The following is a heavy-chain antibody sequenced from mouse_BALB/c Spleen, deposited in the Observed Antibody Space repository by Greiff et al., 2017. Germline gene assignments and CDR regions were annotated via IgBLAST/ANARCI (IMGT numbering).Heavy chain of an antibody. Sequence: VQLQQPGAELVMPGASVKMSCKASGYTFTDYWMHWVKQRPGQGLEWIGAIDTSDSYTSYNQKFKGKATLTVDESSSTAYMQLSSLTSEDSAVYYCARGITTATDYWGQGTTLTVSS. V-gene: IGHV1-69*01. D-gene: IGHD1-2*01. CDR1: GYTFTDYW. CDR2: IDTSDSYT. J-gene: IGHJ2*01. CDR3: ARGITTATDY.